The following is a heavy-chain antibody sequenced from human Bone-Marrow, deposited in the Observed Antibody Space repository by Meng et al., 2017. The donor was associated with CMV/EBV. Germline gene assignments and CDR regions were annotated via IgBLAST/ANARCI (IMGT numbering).Heavy chain of an antibody. CDR1: GFTFSSYE. D-gene: IGHD3-3*01. V-gene: IGHV3-48*03. J-gene: IGHJ4*02. CDR3: ARGRDDFWSGYSGY. CDR2: ISSSGSTI. Sequence: GGSLRLSCAASGFTFSSYEMNWVRQAPGKGLEWVSYISSSGSTIYYADSVKGRFTISRDNAKNSLYLQMNSLRAEDTAVCYCARGRDDFWSGYSGYWGQGTLVTVSS.